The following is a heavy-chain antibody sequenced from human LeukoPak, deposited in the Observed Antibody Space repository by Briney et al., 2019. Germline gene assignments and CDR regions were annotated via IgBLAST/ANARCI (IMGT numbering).Heavy chain of an antibody. CDR3: TRVSIHGDSDY. CDR2: IYYTGRT. Sequence: PSETLSLTCTVSVGSINDYYWSWIRQSPGKGLEWIGYIYYTGRTKYNPSVQSRVTISVDTSKNQFSLNLKSVTSADTAVYFCTRVSIHGDSDYWGQGTLVTVSS. V-gene: IGHV4-59*01. CDR1: VGSINDYY. J-gene: IGHJ4*02.